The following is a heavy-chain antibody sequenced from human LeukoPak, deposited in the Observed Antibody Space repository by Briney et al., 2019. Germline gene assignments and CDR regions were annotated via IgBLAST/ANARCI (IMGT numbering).Heavy chain of an antibody. CDR1: GFTFSRHS. D-gene: IGHD3-22*01. V-gene: IGHV3-21*01. CDR3: ARDSPYYYDSSAHDAFDI. CDR2: ISSSSSYI. J-gene: IGHJ3*02. Sequence: GGSLRLSCAAFGFTFSRHSMNWVRQAPGKGLEWVSSISSSSSYIYYADSVKGRFTISRDNGKSSLYLQMNSLRAEDTAIYYCARDSPYYYDSSAHDAFDIWGQGAMVTVSS.